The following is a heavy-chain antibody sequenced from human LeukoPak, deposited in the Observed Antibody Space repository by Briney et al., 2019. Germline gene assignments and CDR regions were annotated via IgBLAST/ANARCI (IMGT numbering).Heavy chain of an antibody. Sequence: GRSLRLSCAASGFTFSSYGMYWVRQAPGKGLEWVTLISYDGSNKYYADSVKGRFTISRDNSKNTLYLQMNSLRAEDTAVYYCAKDLQYYFPQWVFDYWGQGTLVTVSS. CDR3: AKDLQYYFPQWVFDY. D-gene: IGHD3-10*01. V-gene: IGHV3-30*18. CDR2: ISYDGSNK. CDR1: GFTFSSYG. J-gene: IGHJ4*02.